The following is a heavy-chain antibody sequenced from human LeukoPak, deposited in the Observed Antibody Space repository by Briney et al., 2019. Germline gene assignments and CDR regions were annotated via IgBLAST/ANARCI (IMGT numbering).Heavy chain of an antibody. D-gene: IGHD3-9*01. CDR2: ISWDGGTT. V-gene: IGHV3-43D*03. Sequence: QSGGSLRLSCAASGFTFDDYAMHWVRQAPGKGLKWVSLISWDGGTTYYADSVKGRFTISRDNSKNSLYVQMNSLRAEDTALYYCAKGQTYYDILTGDYTEYYFDYWGQGTLVTVSS. CDR3: AKGQTYYDILTGDYTEYYFDY. CDR1: GFTFDDYA. J-gene: IGHJ4*02.